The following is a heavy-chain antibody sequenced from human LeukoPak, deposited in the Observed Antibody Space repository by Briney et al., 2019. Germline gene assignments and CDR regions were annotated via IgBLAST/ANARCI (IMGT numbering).Heavy chain of an antibody. CDR2: IYYSGTT. CDR1: GGSIITASSY. J-gene: IGHJ5*02. D-gene: IGHD4-17*01. V-gene: IGHV4-39*07. CDR3: ARAGLRGTKGDWFDP. Sequence: SETLSLTCTVSGGSIITASSYWGWIRQSPEKGLEWIGTIYYSGTTYYNPSLKGRVTISVDTSKNQFSLRLTSVTAADTAVYYCARAGLRGTKGDWFDPWGQGTLVTVSS.